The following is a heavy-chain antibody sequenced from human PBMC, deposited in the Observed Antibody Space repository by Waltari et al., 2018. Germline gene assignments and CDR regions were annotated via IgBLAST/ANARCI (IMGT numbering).Heavy chain of an antibody. CDR3: ARVREQLVPDDAFDI. CDR2: IYTSGST. J-gene: IGHJ3*02. Sequence: QVQLQESGPGLVKPSETLSLTCTVSGCSISSHYWSWIRQPAGKGLEWIGRIYTSGSTNYNPSLKSRVTMSVDTSKNQFSLKLSSVTAADTAVYYCARVREQLVPDDAFDIWGQGTMVTVSS. D-gene: IGHD6-13*01. V-gene: IGHV4-4*07. CDR1: GCSISSHY.